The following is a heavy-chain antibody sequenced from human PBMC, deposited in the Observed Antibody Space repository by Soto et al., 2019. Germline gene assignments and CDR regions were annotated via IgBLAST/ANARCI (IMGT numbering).Heavy chain of an antibody. J-gene: IGHJ4*02. CDR3: ARAVTPSHFDY. CDR2: IYYSGST. Sequence: SETLSLTCTVSGGSISSYYWSWIRQPPGKGLEWIGYIYYSGSTNYNPSLKSRVTISVDTSKNQFSLKLSSVTAADTAGYYCARAVTPSHFDYWGQGTLVTVSS. CDR1: GGSISSYY. V-gene: IGHV4-59*01.